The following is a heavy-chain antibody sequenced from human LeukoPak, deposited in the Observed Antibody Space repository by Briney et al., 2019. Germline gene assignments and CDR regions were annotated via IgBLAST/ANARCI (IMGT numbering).Heavy chain of an antibody. V-gene: IGHV3-23*01. Sequence: GGSLRLSCVMSGFTFSTYEMNWVRQAPGKGLEWVSTIRSNGDTAYNADSVRGRFAISRDNSKNALFLQMNSLRVEDTAIYYCAKGQELDDGVFDSWGQGTLVTVST. CDR2: IRSNGDTA. CDR3: AKGQELDDGVFDS. J-gene: IGHJ4*02. CDR1: GFTFSTYE. D-gene: IGHD1-1*01.